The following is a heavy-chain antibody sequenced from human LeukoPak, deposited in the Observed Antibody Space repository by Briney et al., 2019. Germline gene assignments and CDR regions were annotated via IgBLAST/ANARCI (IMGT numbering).Heavy chain of an antibody. Sequence: SETLSLTCTVSGGSISSYFWNWIRQPPGKGLEWIGNIYYSGSTDYNRSLKSRVTISIDTSKNQFSLKLSSVTAADTAVYYCARGRAGGGDRYFDYWGQGTLVTVSS. J-gene: IGHJ4*02. CDR3: ARGRAGGGDRYFDY. D-gene: IGHD2-21*02. CDR1: GGSISSYF. CDR2: IYYSGST. V-gene: IGHV4-59*01.